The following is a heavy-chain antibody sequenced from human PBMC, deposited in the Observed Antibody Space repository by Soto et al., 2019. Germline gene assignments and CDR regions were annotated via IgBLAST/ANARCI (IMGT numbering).Heavy chain of an antibody. CDR1: GFTFSSYS. D-gene: IGHD2-15*01. CDR3: ARAPLLVDFDY. V-gene: IGHV3-21*01. J-gene: IGHJ4*02. CDR2: ISSSSSYI. Sequence: GGSLRLSCAASGFTFSSYSMNWVSQAPGKGLEWVSSISSSSSYIYYADSVKGRFTISRDNAKNSLYLQMNSLRAEDTAVYYCARAPLLVDFDYWGQGTLVTVSS.